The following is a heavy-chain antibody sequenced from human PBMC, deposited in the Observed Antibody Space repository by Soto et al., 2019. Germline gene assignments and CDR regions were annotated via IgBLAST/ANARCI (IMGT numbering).Heavy chain of an antibody. D-gene: IGHD1-26*01. Sequence: PGGSLRLSCKASGFSFSSNSMGWLRQAPGKGLDWVSSISDSADRIYYADSVRGRFTFSRDNTNHIMYLQMNSLRGEDTAVNYCAILAHGIFDYWGQGALVTV. CDR2: ISDSADRI. V-gene: IGHV3-23*01. CDR3: AILAHGIFDY. CDR1: GFSFSSNS. J-gene: IGHJ4*02.